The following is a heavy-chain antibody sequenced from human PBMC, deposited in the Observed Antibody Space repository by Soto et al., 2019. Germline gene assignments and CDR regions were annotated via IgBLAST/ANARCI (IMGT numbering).Heavy chain of an antibody. Sequence: QVQLVQSGAEVKKPGASVKVSCKASGYTFTGYYMHWVRQAPGQGLEWMGWNNPNSGGTNYAQKFQGWVTMTIDTSISTAYLELRKLRADDTAVYYCARSGSYPPFYFDFWGLGTLVTVSS. J-gene: IGHJ4*02. D-gene: IGHD3-10*01. V-gene: IGHV1-2*04. CDR1: GYTFTGYY. CDR3: ARSGSYPPFYFDF. CDR2: NNPNSGGT.